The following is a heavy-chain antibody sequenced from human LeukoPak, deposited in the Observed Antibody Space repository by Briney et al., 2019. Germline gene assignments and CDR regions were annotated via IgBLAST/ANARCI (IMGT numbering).Heavy chain of an antibody. D-gene: IGHD6-19*01. Sequence: GGSLRLSCAASGFTFSSYSMIWVRQAPGKGLEWVSYISSRSSSIYYADSVKGRFTISRDNAKNSLYLQMNSLRAEDTAVYYCARDLSEPHWYSSGWSLDVWGQGTTVTVSS. CDR2: ISSRSSSI. V-gene: IGHV3-48*04. J-gene: IGHJ6*02. CDR3: ARDLSEPHWYSSGWSLDV. CDR1: GFTFSSYS.